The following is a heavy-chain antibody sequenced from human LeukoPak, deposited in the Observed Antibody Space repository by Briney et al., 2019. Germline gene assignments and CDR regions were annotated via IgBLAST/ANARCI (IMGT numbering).Heavy chain of an antibody. Sequence: PSETLSLTCTVSGGSLRSYYWSWIRQPPGKGLEWIGYIYTSGSANYNPSLKSRVTISVEKSRNQFSLTLSSVPAADTAVYYCATTTVTPHAFDIWGQGTMVTVSS. CDR2: IYTSGSA. D-gene: IGHD4-17*01. J-gene: IGHJ3*02. V-gene: IGHV4-4*09. CDR1: GGSLRSYY. CDR3: ATTTVTPHAFDI.